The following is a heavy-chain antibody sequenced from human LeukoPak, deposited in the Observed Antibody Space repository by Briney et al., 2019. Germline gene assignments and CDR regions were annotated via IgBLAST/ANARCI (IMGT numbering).Heavy chain of an antibody. V-gene: IGHV4-59*08. CDR2: IYYSGST. D-gene: IGHD6-19*01. CDR3: ARHLRPGVAGFDY. Sequence: SETLSLTCTVSGGSIHGYYWTWVRQPPGKGLEWIGFIYYSGSTQYNPSLKSRATILVDTSNNQFSLILSSVTAADTAVYYCARHLRPGVAGFDYWGQGALVTVSS. J-gene: IGHJ4*02. CDR1: GGSIHGYY.